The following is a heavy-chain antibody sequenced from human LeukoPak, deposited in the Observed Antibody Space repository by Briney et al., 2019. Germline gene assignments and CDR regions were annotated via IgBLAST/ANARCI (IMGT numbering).Heavy chain of an antibody. D-gene: IGHD3-16*01. Sequence: GGSLRLSCAASGFTFSSYGMHWVRQAPGKGLEWVAVISYDGSNKYYADSVKGRFTISRDNSKNTLYLQMNSLRAEDTAVYYCARDRIRNWFDSWGQGTLVTVSS. CDR2: ISYDGSNK. CDR3: ARDRIRNWFDS. CDR1: GFTFSSYG. V-gene: IGHV3-30*03. J-gene: IGHJ5*01.